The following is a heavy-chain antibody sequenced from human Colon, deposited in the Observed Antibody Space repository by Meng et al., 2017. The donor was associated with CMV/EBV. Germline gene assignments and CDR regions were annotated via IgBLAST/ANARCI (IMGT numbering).Heavy chain of an antibody. CDR2: INHSGST. D-gene: IGHD2-2*01. CDR1: GGSFSGYY. CDR3: ARANYSTFDGGLPYYYYGMDV. Sequence: SETLSLTCAVYGGSFSGYYWSWIRQPPGKGLEWIGEINHSGSTNYNPSLSSRLSMSLDVAENQVSLNMTSVTAADTAVYYCARANYSTFDGGLPYYYYGMDVWGQGTTVTVSS. V-gene: IGHV4-34*01. J-gene: IGHJ6*02.